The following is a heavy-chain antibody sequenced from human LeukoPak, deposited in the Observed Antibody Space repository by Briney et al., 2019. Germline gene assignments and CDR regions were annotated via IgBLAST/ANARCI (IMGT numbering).Heavy chain of an antibody. J-gene: IGHJ4*02. CDR2: ISYSGSS. Sequence: SETLSLTCTVSGISISSSNSYWGWIRQPPGKGLEWIGSISYSGSSNYNSSLKSRVTISIDTSKNQFSLRLNSVTAADTAVYYCAREPPSHLYYFDYWGQGTLVTVSS. CDR1: GISISSSNSY. CDR3: AREPPSHLYYFDY. V-gene: IGHV4-61*01.